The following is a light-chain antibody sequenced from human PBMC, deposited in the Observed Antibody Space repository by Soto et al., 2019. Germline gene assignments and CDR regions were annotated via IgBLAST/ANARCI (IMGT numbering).Light chain of an antibody. CDR3: SSYSSSTSRVA. V-gene: IGLV2-14*01. CDR1: SSDVGAYKY. Sequence: QSVLTQPASVSGSPGQSITISCTGTSSDVGAYKYVSWYQHHPGRAPKLMIFEVSNRPSGVSDRFSGSKSENTASLTISGLQAEDEADYYCSSYSSSTSRVAFGGGTKLTVL. CDR2: EVS. J-gene: IGLJ2*01.